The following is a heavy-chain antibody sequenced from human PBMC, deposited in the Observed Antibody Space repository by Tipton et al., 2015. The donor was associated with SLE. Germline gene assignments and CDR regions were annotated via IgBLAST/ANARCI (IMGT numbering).Heavy chain of an antibody. J-gene: IGHJ4*02. V-gene: IGHV1-18*01. D-gene: IGHD2-2*01. CDR2: ISTYNGNT. CDR3: SRDQGPVLPAAQNY. CDR1: GYTFSSYG. Sequence: QVQLVQSGAEVKKPGASVKVSCKASGYTFSSYGISWVRQAPGQGLEWMGWISTYNGNTNYAQNFQGRVTMTTDRSTNTVYMDLRSLRSDDTAVYYCSRDQGPVLPAAQNYWGQGTLVTVSS.